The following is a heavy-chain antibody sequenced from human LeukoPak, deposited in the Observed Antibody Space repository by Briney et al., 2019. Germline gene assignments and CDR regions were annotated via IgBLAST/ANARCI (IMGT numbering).Heavy chain of an antibody. J-gene: IGHJ5*01. CDR2: ISGTGGAT. Sequence: GSLRLSCVGSGFSFWEYAMSWVRPGPGKGLQGVLKISGTGGATWYAGFARDRFTISRDNSKKTLYLQMSGLRVEDTAMYYCVKDPRDTYGTNWFVSWGQGTLLIVSS. D-gene: IGHD2-21*01. V-gene: IGHV3-23*01. CDR1: GFSFWEYA. CDR3: VKDPRDTYGTNWFVS.